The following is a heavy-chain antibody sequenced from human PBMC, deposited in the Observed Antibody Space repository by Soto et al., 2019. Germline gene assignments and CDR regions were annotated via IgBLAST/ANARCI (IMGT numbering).Heavy chain of an antibody. J-gene: IGHJ6*02. CDR1: GYTFTSYD. CDR2: MNPNSGNT. CDR3: ARWPDGYYYYGMDV. V-gene: IGHV1-8*01. Sequence: QVQLVQSGAEVKKPGASVKVSCKASGYTFTSYDINWVRQATGQGLEWMGWMNPNSGNTGYAQKFQGRVTMTRKTSRSTAYMELSSLRSEDTAVYYCARWPDGYYYYGMDVWGQGTTVTVSS.